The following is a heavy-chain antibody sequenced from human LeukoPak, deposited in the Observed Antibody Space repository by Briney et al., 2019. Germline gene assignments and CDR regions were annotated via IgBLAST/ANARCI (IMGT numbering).Heavy chain of an antibody. D-gene: IGHD6-19*01. Sequence: SETLSLTCTVSGGSISSYYWSWIRQPPGKGLEWIGYIYYSGSTNYNPSLKSRVTISVDTSKTQFSVKLSSVTAADTAVYYCAREVHSSGWYRGGYFDYWGQGTLVTVSS. CDR2: IYYSGST. CDR3: AREVHSSGWYRGGYFDY. V-gene: IGHV4-59*01. J-gene: IGHJ4*02. CDR1: GGSISSYY.